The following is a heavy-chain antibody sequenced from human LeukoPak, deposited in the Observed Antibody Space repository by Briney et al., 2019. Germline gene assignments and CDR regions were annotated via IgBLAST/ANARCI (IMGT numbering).Heavy chain of an antibody. CDR2: INHSGST. V-gene: IGHV4-34*03. CDR1: GGSFSGYY. J-gene: IGHJ3*02. Sequence: SETLSLTCAVYGGSFSGYYWSWIRQPPGKGLEWIGEINHSGSTNYNPSLKSRVTISVGTSKNQFSLKLSSVTAADTAVYYCQGSGYLAFDIWGQGTMVTVSS. CDR3: QGSGYLAFDI. D-gene: IGHD3-3*01.